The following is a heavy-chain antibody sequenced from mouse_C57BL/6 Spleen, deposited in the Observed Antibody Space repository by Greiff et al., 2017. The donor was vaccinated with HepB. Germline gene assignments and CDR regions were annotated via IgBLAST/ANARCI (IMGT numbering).Heavy chain of an antibody. CDR1: GYTFTSYW. V-gene: IGHV1-52*01. CDR3: ARPSYGSSYVGAY. CDR2: IDPSDSET. J-gene: IGHJ3*01. Sequence: QVQLQQSGAELVRPGSSVKLSCKASGYTFTSYWMHWVKQRPIQGLEWIGNIDPSDSETHYNQKFKDKATLTVDKSSSTAYMQLSSLTSEDSAVYYCARPSYGSSYVGAYWGQGTLVTVSA. D-gene: IGHD1-1*01.